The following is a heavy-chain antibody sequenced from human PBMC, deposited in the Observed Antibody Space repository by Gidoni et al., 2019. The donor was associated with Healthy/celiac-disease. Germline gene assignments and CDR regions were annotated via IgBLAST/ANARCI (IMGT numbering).Heavy chain of an antibody. J-gene: IGHJ2*01. Sequence: EVQLLESGGGLVQPGGSLRLSGAAPGFTFSCYTMGWVRQAPGKGLEWVSAISGSGGSTYYADSVKGRFTISRDNSKNTMYLQMNSLRAEDTAVYYCAKPIAAAGQVGYFDLWGRGTLVTVSS. D-gene: IGHD6-13*01. CDR1: GFTFSCYT. CDR2: ISGSGGST. CDR3: AKPIAAAGQVGYFDL. V-gene: IGHV3-23*01.